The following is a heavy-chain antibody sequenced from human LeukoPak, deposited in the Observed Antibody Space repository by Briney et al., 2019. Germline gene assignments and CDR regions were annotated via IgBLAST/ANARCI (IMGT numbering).Heavy chain of an antibody. D-gene: IGHD3-22*01. J-gene: IGHJ4*02. Sequence: SVKVSCKASGYIFNNHGISWVRQAPGQGLEWMGRIIPILGIANYAQKFQGRVTITADKSTSTAYMELSSLRSEDTAVYYRARDRRHYYDSSGYSHPFDYWGQGTLVTVSS. CDR2: IIPILGIA. CDR1: GYIFNNHG. CDR3: ARDRRHYYDSSGYSHPFDY. V-gene: IGHV1-69*04.